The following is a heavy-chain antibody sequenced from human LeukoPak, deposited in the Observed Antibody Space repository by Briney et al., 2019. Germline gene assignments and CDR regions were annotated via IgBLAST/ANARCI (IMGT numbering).Heavy chain of an antibody. CDR1: GYTFTGYY. Sequence: GASVKVSCKASGYTFTGYYMHWVRQAPGQGLGWMGWINPNSGGTNYAQKFQGRVTMTRDTSISTAYMELSRLRSDDTAVYYCARAYYDILTGYVPPFDYWGQGTLVTVSS. J-gene: IGHJ4*02. D-gene: IGHD3-9*01. CDR3: ARAYYDILTGYVPPFDY. V-gene: IGHV1-2*02. CDR2: INPNSGGT.